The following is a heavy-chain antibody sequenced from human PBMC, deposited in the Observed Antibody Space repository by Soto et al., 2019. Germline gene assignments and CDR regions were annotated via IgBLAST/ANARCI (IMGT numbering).Heavy chain of an antibody. CDR1: GYSFTSYW. J-gene: IGHJ4*02. CDR2: IYPGDSDT. V-gene: IGHV5-51*01. Sequence: GESLKIYCKGSGYSFTSYWIGWVRQMPGKGLEWMGIIYPGDSDTRYSPSFQGQVTISADKSISTAYLQWSSLKATDTAMYYCASSLEWEPGSLDYWGQGTLVTVSS. D-gene: IGHD1-26*01. CDR3: ASSLEWEPGSLDY.